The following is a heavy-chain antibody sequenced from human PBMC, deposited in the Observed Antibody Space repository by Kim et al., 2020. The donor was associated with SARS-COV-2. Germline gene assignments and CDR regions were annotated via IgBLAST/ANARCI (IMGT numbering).Heavy chain of an antibody. J-gene: IGHJ4*02. D-gene: IGHD6-19*01. CDR2: IYYSGST. Sequence: SETLSLTCTVSGGSISSYYWSWIRQPPGKGLEWIGYIYYSGSTNYNPSLKSRVTISGDTSKNQFSLKLSSVTAADTAVYYCARDSGVDSSGWFLFDYWGQGTLVTVSS. CDR1: GGSISSYY. CDR3: ARDSGVDSSGWFLFDY. V-gene: IGHV4-59*13.